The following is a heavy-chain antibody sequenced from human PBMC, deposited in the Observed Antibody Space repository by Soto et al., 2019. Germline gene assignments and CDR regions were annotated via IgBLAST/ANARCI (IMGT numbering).Heavy chain of an antibody. J-gene: IGHJ5*02. CDR3: ARTPWGLGWFDP. V-gene: IGHV4-38-2*01. CDR1: GYSISSGYY. CDR2: IYHSGST. D-gene: IGHD7-27*01. Sequence: SLTCAVSGYSISSGYYWGWIRQPPGKGLEWIGSIYHSGSTYYNPSLKSRVTISVDTSKNQFSLKLSSVTAADTAVYYCARTPWGLGWFDPWGQGTLVTVSS.